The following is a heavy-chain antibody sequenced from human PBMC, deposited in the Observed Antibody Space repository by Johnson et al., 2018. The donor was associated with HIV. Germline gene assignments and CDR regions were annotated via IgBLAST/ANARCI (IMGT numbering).Heavy chain of an antibody. CDR3: ARNSCNGLVLRGDAFDM. V-gene: IGHV3-30*14. J-gene: IGHJ3*02. CDR2: ISYDGSNK. Sequence: QVLLVESGGGVVQPGGSLRLSCAASGFTFSSYWMSWVRQAPGKGLEWVAVISYDGSNKYYADSVKGRFTISRDNSKNTLYLQMNSLRAEDTAVYYCARNSCNGLVLRGDAFDMWGQGTMVTVSS. D-gene: IGHD2-8*01. CDR1: GFTFSSYW.